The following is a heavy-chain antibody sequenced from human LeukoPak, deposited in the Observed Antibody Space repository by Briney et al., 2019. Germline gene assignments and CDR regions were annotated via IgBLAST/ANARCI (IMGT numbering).Heavy chain of an antibody. Sequence: ASVKVSCKASGYTFTSYDINWVRQATGQGLERMGWMNPNSGNTGYAQKFQGRVTMTRNTSISTAYMELSSLRSEDTAVYYCARERVVLRWFDPWGQGTLVTVSS. V-gene: IGHV1-8*01. CDR3: ARERVVLRWFDP. CDR2: MNPNSGNT. D-gene: IGHD2-15*01. J-gene: IGHJ5*02. CDR1: GYTFTSYD.